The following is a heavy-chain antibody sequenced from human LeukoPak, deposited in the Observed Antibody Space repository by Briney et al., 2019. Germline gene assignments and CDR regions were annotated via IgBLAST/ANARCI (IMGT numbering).Heavy chain of an antibody. CDR2: IIPIFGTA. CDR1: GYTFTNYG. CDR3: ARGHGGNSFAGD. V-gene: IGHV1-69*13. J-gene: IGHJ3*01. Sequence: SVKVSCKASGYTFTNYGISWVRQAPGQGLEWMGGIIPIFGTANYAQKFQGRVTITADESTSTAYMELSSLRSEDTAVYYCARGHGGNSFAGDWGQGTMVTVSS. D-gene: IGHD4-23*01.